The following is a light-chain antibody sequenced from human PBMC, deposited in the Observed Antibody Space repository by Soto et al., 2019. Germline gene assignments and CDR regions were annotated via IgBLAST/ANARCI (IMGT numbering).Light chain of an antibody. CDR1: SSDIGTFDF. J-gene: IGLJ2*01. Sequence: QSALTQPASVSASPGQSITISCTGTSSDIGTFDFVSWYQHHPGKAPKVLIYEVNRRPSGVSPRFSGSKSGNTASLTISGLRAEDEATYYCNSYRSKNSVVFGEGTKVTVL. CDR2: EVN. CDR3: NSYRSKNSVV. V-gene: IGLV2-14*01.